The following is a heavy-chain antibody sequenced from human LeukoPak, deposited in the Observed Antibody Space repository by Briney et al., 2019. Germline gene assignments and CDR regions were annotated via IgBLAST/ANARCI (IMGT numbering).Heavy chain of an antibody. CDR2: ISGSSGNT. V-gene: IGHV1-18*01. J-gene: IGHJ6*02. CDR3: AGNRNSHRYGMDL. D-gene: IGHD2/OR15-2a*01. Sequence: ASVKVSCKASGYTFTTHYINWVRQAPGQGLEWMGWISGSSGNTNYAQKVQGRDTMTTDTSTNTAYMELRSLRSDDTAVYYCAGNRNSHRYGMDLWGQGTTVTVSS. CDR1: GYTFTTHY.